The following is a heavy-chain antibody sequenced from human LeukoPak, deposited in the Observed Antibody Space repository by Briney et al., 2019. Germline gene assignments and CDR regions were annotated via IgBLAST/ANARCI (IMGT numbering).Heavy chain of an antibody. CDR2: IFYDGSS. D-gene: IGHD5-18*01. CDR3: ARRGIQLWSPPGRSWFDP. V-gene: IGHV4-39*07. CDR1: RGSIRNSNYY. Sequence: PSETLSLTCTVSRGSIRNSNYYWGWIRQPPGKGLEWIGSIFYDGSSDYNPSLKSRVTISVDTSKNQFSLKLSSVTAADTAVYYCARRGIQLWSPPGRSWFDPWGQGTLVTVSS. J-gene: IGHJ5*02.